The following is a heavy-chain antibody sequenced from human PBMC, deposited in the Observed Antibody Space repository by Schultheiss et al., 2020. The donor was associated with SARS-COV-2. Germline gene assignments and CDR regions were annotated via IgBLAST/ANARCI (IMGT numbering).Heavy chain of an antibody. CDR1: GFTFSSYA. CDR2: ISGSGGST. J-gene: IGHJ4*02. V-gene: IGHV3-23*01. D-gene: IGHD4-17*01. Sequence: GGSLRLSCAASGFTFSSYAMSWVRQAPGKGLEWVSAISGSGGSTYYADSVKGRFTISRDNSKNTLYLQMNSLRAEDTAVYYCAKDPQDLYGDPLGWGYGYWGQGTLVTVSS. CDR3: AKDPQDLYGDPLGWGYGY.